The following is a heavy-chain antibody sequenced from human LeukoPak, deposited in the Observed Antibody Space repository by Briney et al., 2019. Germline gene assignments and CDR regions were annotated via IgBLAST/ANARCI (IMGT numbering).Heavy chain of an antibody. V-gene: IGHV4-39*01. Sequence: SETLSLTCTVSGGSISSSSYYWGWIRQPPGKGLEWIGSIYYSGSTYYNPSLKSRVTISVDTSKNQFSLKLSSVTAADTAVYYCARGLVGVSKHFDYWGKETLVTVSS. D-gene: IGHD1-26*01. CDR3: ARGLVGVSKHFDY. J-gene: IGHJ4*02. CDR2: IYYSGST. CDR1: GGSISSSSYY.